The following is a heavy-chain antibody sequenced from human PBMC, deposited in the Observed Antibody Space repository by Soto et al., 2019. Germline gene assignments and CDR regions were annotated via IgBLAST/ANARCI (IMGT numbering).Heavy chain of an antibody. J-gene: IGHJ4*02. Sequence: GASVKVSCKVSGYTLTELSMHWVRQAPGKGLEWMGGFDPEDGETIYAQKFQGRVTMTEDTSTDTAYMELSSLRVEDTAVYHCAIGEWLSTSYFNFWGKGTLVTVS. CDR1: GYTLTELS. D-gene: IGHD3-3*01. CDR3: AIGEWLSTSYFNF. CDR2: FDPEDGET. V-gene: IGHV1-24*01.